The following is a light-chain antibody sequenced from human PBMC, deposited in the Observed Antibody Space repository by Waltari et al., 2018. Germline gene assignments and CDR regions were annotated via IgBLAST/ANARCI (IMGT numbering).Light chain of an antibody. Sequence: DIVLTQSPDSLAVSLGERATIDCWSSQSLFFGASGKNYLAWYQQKPGQPPKVLIYWASTREVGVPERISGSGSGAHFTLTVDSLQAEDVAVYYCQQYSSSPITFGQGTRLEI. V-gene: IGKV4-1*01. J-gene: IGKJ5*01. CDR2: WAS. CDR1: QSLFFGASGKNY. CDR3: QQYSSSPIT.